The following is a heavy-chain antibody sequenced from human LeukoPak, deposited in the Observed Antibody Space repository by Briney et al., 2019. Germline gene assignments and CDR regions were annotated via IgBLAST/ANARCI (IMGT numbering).Heavy chain of an antibody. CDR1: GFTFSSYA. D-gene: IGHD2-21*02. CDR3: AKSDCGGDCHLLDY. J-gene: IGHJ4*02. Sequence: GGSLRLSCAASGFTFSSYAMSWVRQAPGKGLEWVSHFGGSGGTIYYADSVKSRFTISRDNSKNTLYLQMSSLRAEDTAVYYCAKSDCGGDCHLLDYWGQGTLVTVSS. CDR2: FGGSGGTI. V-gene: IGHV3-23*01.